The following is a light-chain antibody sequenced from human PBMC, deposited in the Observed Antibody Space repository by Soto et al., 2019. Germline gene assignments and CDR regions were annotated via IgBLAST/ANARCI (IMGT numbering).Light chain of an antibody. CDR3: QQYGSSPTWT. J-gene: IGKJ1*01. CDR1: QSVSSSY. Sequence: EIVLTQSPGTLSLSPGERATLSCRASQSVSSSYLAWYQQKPGQAPSLLICGASSRATGIPDMFSGSGSGTDFTLTISRLEPEDFAVYYCQQYGSSPTWTFGQGTK. CDR2: GAS. V-gene: IGKV3-20*01.